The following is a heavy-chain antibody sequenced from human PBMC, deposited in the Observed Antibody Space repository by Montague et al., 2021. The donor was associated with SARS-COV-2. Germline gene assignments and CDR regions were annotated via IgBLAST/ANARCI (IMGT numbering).Heavy chain of an antibody. CDR3: ARHVEHCGGNCRNWYFDL. Sequence: SETLSLTCTVSGGSISSNLFYWGWIRQTPGKGLEWHEDISYTGSTYYNPSLKSRVTVAVATSKNQFSLRLITRTAADTAMYSCARHVEHCGGNCRNWYFDLWGRGTLVTVSS. CDR2: ISYTGST. CDR1: GGSISSNLFY. D-gene: IGHD4-23*01. V-gene: IGHV4-39*01. J-gene: IGHJ2*01.